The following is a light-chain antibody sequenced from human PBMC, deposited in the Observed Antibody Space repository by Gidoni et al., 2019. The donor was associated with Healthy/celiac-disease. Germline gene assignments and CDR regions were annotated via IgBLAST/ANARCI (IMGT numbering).Light chain of an antibody. Sequence: DIQITQSPSHLSASVGDRVTITCRGSQGISNSLAWYQQKPGKAPKLLLYAASRFQSGVPSRFGGSGSGTDYTLTISSLQPEDFATYYCQQYYSTLLTFGGGTKVEIK. J-gene: IGKJ4*01. CDR2: AAS. V-gene: IGKV1-NL1*01. CDR1: QGISNS. CDR3: QQYYSTLLT.